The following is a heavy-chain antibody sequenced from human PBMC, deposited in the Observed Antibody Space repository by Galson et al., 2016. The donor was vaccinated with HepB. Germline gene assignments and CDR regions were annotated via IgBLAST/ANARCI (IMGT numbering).Heavy chain of an antibody. CDR3: AREGSLSPDYFYGMDV. J-gene: IGHJ6*02. CDR2: ISYDGSNK. Sequence: SLRLSCAASGFTFRNYAMYWVRQAPGKGLEWVAVISYDGSNKYYADSVKGRFTISRDNSKNTQYLQMDSLRAEDTAVYYCAREGSLSPDYFYGMDVWGHGTTVTVSS. V-gene: IGHV3-30*04. CDR1: GFTFRNYA. D-gene: IGHD3-10*01.